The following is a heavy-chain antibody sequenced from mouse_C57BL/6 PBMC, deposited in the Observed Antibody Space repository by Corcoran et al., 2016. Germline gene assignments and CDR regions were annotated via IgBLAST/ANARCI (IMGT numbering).Heavy chain of an antibody. D-gene: IGHD1-1*01. CDR3: ARGKLDYYGSSFDY. CDR2: INPNNGGT. V-gene: IGHV1-26*01. Sequence: ELHLQQSGPELVKPGASVKISCKASGYTFTDYYMNWVKQSHGKSLEWMGDINPNNGGTSYNQKFKGKARLTVDKSASTAYMELRSLTSEDSAVYYCARGKLDYYGSSFDYWGQGTTLTVSS. J-gene: IGHJ2*01. CDR1: GYTFTDYY.